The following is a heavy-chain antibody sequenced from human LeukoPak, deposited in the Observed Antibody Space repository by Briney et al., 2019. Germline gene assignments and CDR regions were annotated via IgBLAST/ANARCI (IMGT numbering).Heavy chain of an antibody. V-gene: IGHV3-33*01. J-gene: IGHJ4*02. CDR2: IWYDGSYK. D-gene: IGHD1-1*01. CDR3: ARDFPSPDRFGTIDY. CDR1: GFTFSRYG. Sequence: PGRSLRLSCAASGFTFSRYGMHWVRQAPGKGLEWVAIIWYDGSYKNYADSVKGRFTISRDNSKNTLYLQMISLRAEGTAVYYCARDFPSPDRFGTIDYWGQGTLVTVSS.